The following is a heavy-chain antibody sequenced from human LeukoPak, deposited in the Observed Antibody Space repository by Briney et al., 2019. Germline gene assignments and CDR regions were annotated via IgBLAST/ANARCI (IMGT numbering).Heavy chain of an antibody. CDR3: ARGRDLTGTQGSFDY. Sequence: SSETVSLTCAVYGGSFSGYYWSWIRQPPGKGLEWIGEINHSGSTNYNPSLKSRVTISVDTSKNQFSLKLSSVTAADTAVYYCARGRDLTGTQGSFDYWGQGTLVTVPS. CDR2: INHSGST. D-gene: IGHD1-20*01. J-gene: IGHJ4*02. CDR1: GGSFSGYY. V-gene: IGHV4-34*01.